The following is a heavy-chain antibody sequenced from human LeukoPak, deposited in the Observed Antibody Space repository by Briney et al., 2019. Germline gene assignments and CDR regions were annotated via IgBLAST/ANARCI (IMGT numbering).Heavy chain of an antibody. CDR2: ISAYNGNT. CDR3: ARDFATVVPAAGWFDP. D-gene: IGHD2-2*01. J-gene: IGHJ5*02. V-gene: IGHV1-18*01. CDR1: GYTFTSYG. Sequence: ASVKVSCKASGYTFTSYGISWVRQAPGQGLEWMGWISAYNGNTNYAQKLQGRVTMTTDTSTSTAYMELRSLRSDDTAVYYCARDFATVVPAAGWFDPWGQGTLVTVSS.